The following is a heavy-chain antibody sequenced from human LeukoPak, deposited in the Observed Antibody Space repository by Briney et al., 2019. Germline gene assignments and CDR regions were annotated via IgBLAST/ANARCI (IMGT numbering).Heavy chain of an antibody. J-gene: IGHJ4*02. CDR3: ARGDYSSNPYYFDY. V-gene: IGHV4-34*01. Sequence: SETLSLTCAVYGGSFSGYYWSWIRQPPGKGLEWIGEINHSGSTNYNPSLKSRVTISVDTSKNQFSLKLSSVTAADTAVYYCARGDYSSNPYYFDYWGQGTLVTVSS. D-gene: IGHD6-13*01. CDR1: GGSFSGYY. CDR2: INHSGST.